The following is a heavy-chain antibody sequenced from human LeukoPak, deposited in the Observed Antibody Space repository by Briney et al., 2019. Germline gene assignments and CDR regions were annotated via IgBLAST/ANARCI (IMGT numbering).Heavy chain of an antibody. CDR1: VYTLTGYY. CDR2: INPNSGGT. V-gene: IGHV1-2*02. D-gene: IGHD5-18*01. J-gene: IGHJ4*02. CDR3: ARGLLSDTAMAYFDY. Sequence: ASVKVSSKAPVYTLTGYYMHGVRQTPGQELAWMGWINPNSGGTNYAQKFQRRVTMPRDTSISTDYMELSRLRSDDTAVYYCARGLLSDTAMAYFDYWGQGTLVPVSS.